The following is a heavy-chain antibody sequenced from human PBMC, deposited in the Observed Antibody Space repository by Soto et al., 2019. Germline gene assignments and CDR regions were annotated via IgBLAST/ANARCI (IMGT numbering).Heavy chain of an antibody. Sequence: GASVKVSFKASGGTFSSYAISWLRQAPGQGLEWMGGIIPTFGTANYAQKFQGRVTTTADESTSTAYMELSSLRSEDTAVYYCARDRTRVAAGYYYGMDVWGQGTTVTVSS. CDR2: IIPTFGTA. CDR1: GGTFSSYA. V-gene: IGHV1-69*13. J-gene: IGHJ6*02. CDR3: ARDRTRVAAGYYYGMDV. D-gene: IGHD6-13*01.